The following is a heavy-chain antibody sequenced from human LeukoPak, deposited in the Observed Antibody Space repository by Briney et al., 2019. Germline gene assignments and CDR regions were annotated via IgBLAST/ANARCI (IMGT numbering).Heavy chain of an antibody. Sequence: SETLSLTCTVSGGSISSSIYYWAWIRQPPGKGLEWIGSIHYLGSTYYNPSLKTRVTISVDTSKNQFSLRLSSVTAADRAVYYCARRYCSGTNCYFFDYWGQGTLVTVSS. CDR2: IHYLGST. V-gene: IGHV4-39*01. CDR1: GGSISSSIYY. J-gene: IGHJ4*02. CDR3: ARRYCSGTNCYFFDY. D-gene: IGHD2-15*01.